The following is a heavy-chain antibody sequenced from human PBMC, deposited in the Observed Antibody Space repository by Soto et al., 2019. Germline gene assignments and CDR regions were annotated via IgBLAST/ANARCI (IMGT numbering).Heavy chain of an antibody. CDR1: GFTFSSYA. CDR3: XXXXXCSGGSXXPYFDY. V-gene: IGHV3-30-3*01. D-gene: IGHD2-15*01. J-gene: IGHJ4*02. CDR2: MSYDGSNK. Sequence: QVQLVESGGGVVQPGRSLRLSCAASGFTFSSYAMHWVRQAPGKGLEWVAVMSYDGSNKYYADSVKGRFTISRDNSKXXXXXXXXXXXXXXXXXXXXXXXXXCSGGSXXPYFDYWGQGTLVTVSS.